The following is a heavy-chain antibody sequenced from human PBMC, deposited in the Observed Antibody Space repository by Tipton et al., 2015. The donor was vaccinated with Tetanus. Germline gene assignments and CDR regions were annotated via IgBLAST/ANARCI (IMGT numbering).Heavy chain of an antibody. CDR1: GGSVSSGSYY. CDR3: ARMQRYGMDV. V-gene: IGHV4-61*01. Sequence: TLSLTCTVSGGSVSSGSYYWSWIRQPPGKGLEWIGYIYYSESTNYNPSLKSRLTMSVDTSKNQFSLRLNSVTAADTAVYYCARMQRYGMDVWGQGTTVTVSS. J-gene: IGHJ6*02. D-gene: IGHD6-25*01. CDR2: IYYSEST.